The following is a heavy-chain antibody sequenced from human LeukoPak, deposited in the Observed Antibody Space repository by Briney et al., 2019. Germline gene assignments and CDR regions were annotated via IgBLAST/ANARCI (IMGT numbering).Heavy chain of an antibody. CDR3: ARARYCSGGSCYGYFQH. CDR2: IIPIFGTA. CDR1: GGTFSSYA. V-gene: IGHV1-69*13. Sequence: SVTVSCKASGGTFSSYAISWVRQAPGQGLEWMGGIIPIFGTANYAQKFQGRVTITADESTSTAYMELSSLRSEDTAVYYCARARYCSGGSCYGYFQHWGQGTLVTVSS. D-gene: IGHD2-15*01. J-gene: IGHJ1*01.